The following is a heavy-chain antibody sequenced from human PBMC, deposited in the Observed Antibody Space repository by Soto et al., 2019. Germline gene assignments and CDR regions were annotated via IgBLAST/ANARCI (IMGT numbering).Heavy chain of an antibody. J-gene: IGHJ5*02. V-gene: IGHV1-18*04. Sequence: XSVKVSCKASGYTFTSYGISWVRQAPGQGLEWMGWISAYNGNTNYAQKLQGRVTMTTDTSTSTAYMEPRSLRSDDTAVYYCARAVIGYSSSSAWFDPWGQGTLVTVSS. CDR1: GYTFTSYG. CDR3: ARAVIGYSSSSAWFDP. CDR2: ISAYNGNT. D-gene: IGHD6-6*01.